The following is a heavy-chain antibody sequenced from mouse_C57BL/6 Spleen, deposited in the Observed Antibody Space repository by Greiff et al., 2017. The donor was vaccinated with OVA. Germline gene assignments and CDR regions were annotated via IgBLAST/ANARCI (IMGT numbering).Heavy chain of an antibody. V-gene: IGHV1-64*01. Sequence: VQLQQSGAELVKPGASVKLSCKASGYTFTSYWMHWVKQRPGQGLEWIGMIHPNSGSTNYNQKFKSKATMTVDKSSSTAYMQLSSLTSEDSAVYYCARGSGTGFAYWGQGTLVTVSA. D-gene: IGHD3-3*01. J-gene: IGHJ3*01. CDR1: GYTFTSYW. CDR3: ARGSGTGFAY. CDR2: IHPNSGST.